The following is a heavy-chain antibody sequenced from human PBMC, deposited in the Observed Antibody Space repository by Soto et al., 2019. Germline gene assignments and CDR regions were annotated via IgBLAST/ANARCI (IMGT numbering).Heavy chain of an antibody. CDR3: ARATTVYYGSGAFDL. D-gene: IGHD3-10*01. J-gene: IGHJ2*01. CDR2: ISSSSSYI. V-gene: IGHV3-21*01. Sequence: EVQLVESGGGLVKPGGSLRLSCAASGFTFSSYSMNWVRQAPGKGLEWVSSISSSSSYIYYADSVKGRFTISRDNAKNSLYLQMNSLRAEDTAVYYCARATTVYYGSGAFDLWGRGTLVTVSS. CDR1: GFTFSSYS.